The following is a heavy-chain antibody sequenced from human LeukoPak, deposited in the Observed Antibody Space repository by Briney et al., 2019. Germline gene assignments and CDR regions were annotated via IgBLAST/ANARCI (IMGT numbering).Heavy chain of an antibody. D-gene: IGHD2-2*01. CDR3: ARDVPGYCSSTSCYASLGSDY. CDR2: ISAYNGNT. J-gene: IGHJ4*02. V-gene: IGHV1-18*01. Sequence: GASVKVSCKASGYTFTSYGISWVRQAPGQGLEWMGWISAYNGNTNYAQKLQGRVTMTTDTSTSTAYVELRSLRSDDTAVYYCARDVPGYCSSTSCYASLGSDYWGQGTLVTVSS. CDR1: GYTFTSYG.